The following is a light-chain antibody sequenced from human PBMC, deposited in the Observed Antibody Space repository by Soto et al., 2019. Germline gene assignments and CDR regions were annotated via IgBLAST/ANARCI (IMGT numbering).Light chain of an antibody. V-gene: IGLV2-14*01. CDR2: EVS. CDR1: SSDVGGYNY. J-gene: IGLJ2*01. CDR3: SSYTSSSTVV. Sequence: QSALTQPASVSGSPGQSITISCTGTSSDVGGYNYVSWYQQHPGKAPKLMIYEVSNRPSGVSNRFPGSKSGNTASLTISGLQAEDEADYHCSSYTSSSTVVFGGGTKVTVL.